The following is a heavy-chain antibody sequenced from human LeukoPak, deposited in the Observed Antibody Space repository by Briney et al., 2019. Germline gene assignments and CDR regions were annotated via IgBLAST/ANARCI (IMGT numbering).Heavy chain of an antibody. CDR3: ARDSTYYYDSGSSGPHYFDF. D-gene: IGHD3-10*01. CDR2: ISYHGDIT. CDR1: GFTFSSYA. J-gene: IGHJ4*02. Sequence: PGGSLRLSCAASGFTFSSYAMHWVRQAPGKGLEWVALISYHGDITYYADSVKGRFTLSRDNSKTTLFLQLNSLRAEDTAVYYYARDSTYYYDSGSSGPHYFDFWGQGTLVTVSS. V-gene: IGHV3-30*01.